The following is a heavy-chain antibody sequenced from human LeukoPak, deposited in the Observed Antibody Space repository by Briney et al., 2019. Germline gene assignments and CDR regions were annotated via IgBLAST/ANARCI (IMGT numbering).Heavy chain of an antibody. J-gene: IGHJ4*02. CDR1: GFTFSSYA. D-gene: IGHD2-15*01. Sequence: GSLRLSCAASGFTFSSYAVSWVRQAPGKGLEWVSAISGSGGSTYYADSVKGRFTISRDNSKNTLYLQMNSLRAEDTAVYYCAKDWGYCSGGSCYNDYWGQGTLVTVSS. V-gene: IGHV3-23*01. CDR2: ISGSGGST. CDR3: AKDWGYCSGGSCYNDY.